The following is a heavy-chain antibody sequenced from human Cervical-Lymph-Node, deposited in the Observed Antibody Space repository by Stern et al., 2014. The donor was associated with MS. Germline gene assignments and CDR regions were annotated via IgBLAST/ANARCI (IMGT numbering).Heavy chain of an antibody. CDR2: IYRDGRT. CDR3: ARLLFDYDSTDSYYYYGMDV. Sequence: EVQLVESGGGLIQPGGSLRLSCAASGFSVANNYMTWVRQAPGTGLEWVSVIYRDGRTSYAESVKGRFTISRDDSGNTVFLQMNRLGAEDTAEYYCARLLFDYDSTDSYYYYGMDVWGQGTTVTVSS. D-gene: IGHD3-22*01. J-gene: IGHJ6*02. V-gene: IGHV3-53*01. CDR1: GFSVANNY.